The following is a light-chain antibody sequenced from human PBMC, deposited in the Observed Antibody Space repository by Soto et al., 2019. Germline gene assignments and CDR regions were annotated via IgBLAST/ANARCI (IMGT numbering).Light chain of an antibody. J-gene: IGKJ1*01. V-gene: IGKV3-20*01. Sequence: EIVLTQSPGTLSLSPEERATLSCRASQSVSSTYLAWYQQKPGQAPRLLISDASTRATGIPDRFSGSGSGTDFTLTISRLEPEDFAVYYCQQYGSSPEWTFGQGTKVDIK. CDR3: QQYGSSPEWT. CDR1: QSVSSTY. CDR2: DAS.